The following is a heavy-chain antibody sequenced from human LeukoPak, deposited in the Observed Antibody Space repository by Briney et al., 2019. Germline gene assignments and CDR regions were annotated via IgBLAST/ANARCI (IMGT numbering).Heavy chain of an antibody. V-gene: IGHV4-34*01. CDR2: INHSGST. Sequence: QTSETLSLTCAVYGGSFSGYYWSWIRQPPGKGLEWIGEINHSGSTNYNPSLKSRVTISVDTSKNQFSLKLSSVTAADTAVYYCARDGGDDGDYWGQGTLVTVSS. CDR1: GGSFSGYY. CDR3: ARDGGDDGDY. D-gene: IGHD1-1*01. J-gene: IGHJ4*02.